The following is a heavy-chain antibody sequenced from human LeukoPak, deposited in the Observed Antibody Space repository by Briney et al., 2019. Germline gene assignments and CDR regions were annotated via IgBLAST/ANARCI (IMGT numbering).Heavy chain of an antibody. CDR2: MNPNSGNT. D-gene: IGHD6-6*01. Sequence: ASVKVSCKASGYTFTSYDINWVRQATGQGLEWMGWMNPNSGNTGYAQKFQGRVTMTRNTSISTAYMELSSLRSEDTAVYYCARALYSSSSGNGGPYDYWGQGTLVTVSS. V-gene: IGHV1-8*01. CDR1: GYTFTSYD. J-gene: IGHJ4*02. CDR3: ARALYSSSSGNGGPYDY.